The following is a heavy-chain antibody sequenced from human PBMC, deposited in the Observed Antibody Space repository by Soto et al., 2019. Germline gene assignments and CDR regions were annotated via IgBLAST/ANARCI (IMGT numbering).Heavy chain of an antibody. CDR2: IYYSGST. Sequence: QLQLQESGPGLVKPSETLSLTCTVSGGSISSSSYYWGWIRQPPGKGLEWIGSIYYSGSTYYNPSLKSRVTISVDTPKNQYSLKLSSVTATDTAVNYCASRVVNWNFDYWGQGTLVTVSS. D-gene: IGHD1-1*01. J-gene: IGHJ4*02. V-gene: IGHV4-39*01. CDR3: ASRVVNWNFDY. CDR1: GGSISSSSYY.